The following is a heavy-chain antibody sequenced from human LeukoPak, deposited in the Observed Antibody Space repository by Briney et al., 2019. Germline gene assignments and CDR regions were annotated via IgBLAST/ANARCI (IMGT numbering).Heavy chain of an antibody. Sequence: GGSLRLSCAASGFSFNRYTMSWVRQAPGKGPEWVAKMKEDGGEEYYVDSVKGRFTISRDNGKNSLFLQMDSLRAEDTAVYYCARGGDRYFDSWGQGTLVTVSS. CDR1: GFSFNRYT. CDR2: MKEDGGEE. D-gene: IGHD3-16*01. V-gene: IGHV3-7*01. CDR3: ARGGDRYFDS. J-gene: IGHJ4*02.